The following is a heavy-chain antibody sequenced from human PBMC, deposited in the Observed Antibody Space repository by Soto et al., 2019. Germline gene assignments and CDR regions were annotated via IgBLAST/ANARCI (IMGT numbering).Heavy chain of an antibody. V-gene: IGHV3-30*04. J-gene: IGHJ4*02. CDR2: ISYDGRNK. CDR1: GFTFSSYA. Sequence: QVQLVESGGGVVQPGRSLRLSCAASGFTFSSYAMHWVRQAPGKGLEWVAVISYDGRNKYYADSVKGRFTISRDNSKNTLNLQMNSLRAEDTAVYYCASLKGTSCPVDYWGQGTLVTVSS. D-gene: IGHD2-2*01. CDR3: ASLKGTSCPVDY.